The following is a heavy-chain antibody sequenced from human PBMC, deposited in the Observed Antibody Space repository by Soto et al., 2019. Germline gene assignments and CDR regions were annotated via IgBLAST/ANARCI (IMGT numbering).Heavy chain of an antibody. J-gene: IGHJ6*01. CDR1: GGSFSGYY. V-gene: IGHV4-34*01. CDR2: INHSGST. Sequence: PSETLSLTCAVYGGSFSGYYWSWIRQPPGKGLEWIGEINHSGSTNYNPSLKSRVTISVDTSKNQFSLKLSSVTAADTAVYYCATSTLPSYYFGMDVWGQGTTVTVS. CDR3: ATSTLPSYYFGMDV.